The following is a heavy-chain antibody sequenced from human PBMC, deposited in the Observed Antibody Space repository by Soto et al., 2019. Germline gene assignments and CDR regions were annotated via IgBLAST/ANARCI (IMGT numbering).Heavy chain of an antibody. D-gene: IGHD2-15*01. J-gene: IGHJ4*02. Sequence: SVKVSCKASGFTFSSSAVQWVRQARGQRLEWIGWIVVGSGNTNYAQNFQERVTITRDMSTSTAYMELSSLRSEDTAVYYCAALGGYCSGGSCSSDASDAYWGQGTLVTVSS. CDR2: IVVGSGNT. V-gene: IGHV1-58*01. CDR3: AALGGYCSGGSCSSDASDAY. CDR1: GFTFSSSA.